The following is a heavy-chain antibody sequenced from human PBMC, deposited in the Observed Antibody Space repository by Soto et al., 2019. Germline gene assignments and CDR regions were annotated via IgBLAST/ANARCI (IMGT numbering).Heavy chain of an antibody. D-gene: IGHD2-2*01. CDR1: GGSFSGYY. J-gene: IGHJ6*03. V-gene: IGHV4-34*01. CDR3: ARERLCSSTSCYAVRKNYYYYYMDV. CDR2: INHSGST. Sequence: ASETLSLTCAVYGGSFSGYYWSWIRQPPGKGLEWIGEINHSGSTNYNPSLKSRVTISVDTSKNQFSLKLSSVTAADTAVYYCARERLCSSTSCYAVRKNYYYYYMDVWGKGTTVTVSS.